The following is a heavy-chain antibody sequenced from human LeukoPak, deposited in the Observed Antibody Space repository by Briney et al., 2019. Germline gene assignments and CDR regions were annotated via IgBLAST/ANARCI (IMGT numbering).Heavy chain of an antibody. D-gene: IGHD3-10*01. Sequence: SVKVSCKASGDTFSNYYAISWVRQAPGQGLEWMGRIIPIVGTANSAQKFQGRVTITADKSTGTIYMELSSLRSGDTAIYYCARGITMVRGVIKGGMDVWGQGTTVTVSS. V-gene: IGHV1-69*04. J-gene: IGHJ6*02. CDR2: IIPIVGTA. CDR1: GDTFSNYYA. CDR3: ARGITMVRGVIKGGMDV.